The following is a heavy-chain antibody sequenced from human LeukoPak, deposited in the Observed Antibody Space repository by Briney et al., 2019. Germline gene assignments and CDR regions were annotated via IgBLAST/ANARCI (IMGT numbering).Heavy chain of an antibody. CDR3: AREGYCSSTSCPHNWFDP. CDR2: IWYDGSNK. J-gene: IGHJ5*02. Sequence: PGRSLRLSCAASGLTFSSYGMQWVRQAPGKGVEWVAVIWYDGSNKYYAESVKGRFTISRDNSKNTLYLQMNSLRAEDTAVYYCAREGYCSSTSCPHNWFDPWGLGTLVTVSS. D-gene: IGHD2-2*01. CDR1: GLTFSSYG. V-gene: IGHV3-33*01.